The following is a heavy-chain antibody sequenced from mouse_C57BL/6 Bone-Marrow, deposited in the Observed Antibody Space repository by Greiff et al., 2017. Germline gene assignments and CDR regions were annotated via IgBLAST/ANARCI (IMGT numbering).Heavy chain of an antibody. D-gene: IGHD1-1*01. J-gene: IGHJ2*01. CDR1: GYAFSSSW. CDR2: IYPGDGDT. CDR3: AIYYGSSYDY. V-gene: IGHV1-82*01. Sequence: QVQLKESGPELVKPGASVKISCKPSGYAFSSSWMNWVKQRPGKGLEWIGRIYPGDGDTNYNGKFKGKATLTADKSSSTAYMQLSSLTSEDSAVYFCAIYYGSSYDYGGQGTTLTVSS.